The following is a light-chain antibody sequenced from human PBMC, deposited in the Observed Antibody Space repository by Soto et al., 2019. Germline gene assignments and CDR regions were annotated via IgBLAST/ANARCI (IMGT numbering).Light chain of an antibody. CDR2: AAS. J-gene: IGKJ5*01. CDR3: QQANSFPIT. V-gene: IGKV1-12*01. CDR1: QDIGGW. Sequence: DLQMTQSPSSVSASVGDRVTITCRASQDIGGWLAWYQQMPGKAPKLLIYAASSLQRGVPSRFSGTGSGTAFTLTISSLQAEDFATYYCQQANSFPITFGQGTRLEIK.